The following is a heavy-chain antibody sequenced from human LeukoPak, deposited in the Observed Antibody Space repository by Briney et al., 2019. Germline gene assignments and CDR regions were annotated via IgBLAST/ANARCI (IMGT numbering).Heavy chain of an antibody. D-gene: IGHD2-2*02. J-gene: IGHJ4*02. CDR1: GYTLTELS. CDR3: ATDLSEYCSSSSCYTPW. V-gene: IGHV1-24*01. CDR2: FDPEDGAT. Sequence: ASVKVSCKVSGYTLTELSMHWVRQAPGQGLEWMGGFDPEDGATIYAQKFQGRVTMTEDTSTDTDYMELSSLRSEDTAVYYCATDLSEYCSSSSCYTPWWGQGTLVTVSS.